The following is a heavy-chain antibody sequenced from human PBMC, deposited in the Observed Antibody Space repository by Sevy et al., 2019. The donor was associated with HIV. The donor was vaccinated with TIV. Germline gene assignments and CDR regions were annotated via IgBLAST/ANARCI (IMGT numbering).Heavy chain of an antibody. CDR1: GDSISSYF. CDR3: ARDSAVVPRALVY. Sequence: TESLSLTCNVSGDSISSYFWSCFRQPPGKGLERIGYIYYSGSSEYNPSLRSRVTISIDASKKYLSMKLTSVTAADTAVYYCARDSAVVPRALVYWGQGTLLTVSS. D-gene: IGHD2-15*01. J-gene: IGHJ4*02. CDR2: IYYSGSS. V-gene: IGHV4-59*01.